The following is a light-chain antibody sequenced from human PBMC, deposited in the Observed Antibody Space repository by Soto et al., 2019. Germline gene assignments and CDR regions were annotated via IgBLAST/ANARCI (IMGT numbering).Light chain of an antibody. CDR3: CSYAGSSTSAV. V-gene: IGLV2-23*01. J-gene: IGLJ7*01. Sequence: QSALTQPASVSGSPGQSITISCTGTSSDVGSYNLVSWYQQHPGKAPKLMIYEGSKRPSGVSNRFSGSKSGNTASLTISGLQAEHEADYYCCSYAGSSTSAVFGGGTQLTVL. CDR1: SSDVGSYNL. CDR2: EGS.